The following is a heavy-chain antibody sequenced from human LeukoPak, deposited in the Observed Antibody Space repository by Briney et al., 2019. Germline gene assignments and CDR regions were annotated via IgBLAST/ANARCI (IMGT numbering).Heavy chain of an antibody. V-gene: IGHV3-23*01. Sequence: GGSLRLSCAASGFTFSSYAMSWVRQAPGKGLEWFTAISGSVGSTYYADSVKGRFTISRDNSKNTLYLQMNSLRAEDTTVYYCAKDVLVRGYSGYDWDYWGHGTLVTVSS. CDR3: AKDVLVRGYSGYDWDY. D-gene: IGHD5-12*01. CDR1: GFTFSSYA. J-gene: IGHJ4*01. CDR2: ISGSVGST.